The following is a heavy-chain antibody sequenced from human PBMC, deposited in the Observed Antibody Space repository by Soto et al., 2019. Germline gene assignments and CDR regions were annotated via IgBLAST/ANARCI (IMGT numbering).Heavy chain of an antibody. J-gene: IGHJ4*02. CDR2: IYHSGST. CDR1: GGSISSGGYS. V-gene: IGHV4-30-2*01. D-gene: IGHD4-17*01. CDR3: ASQASDYGDYYGYFCY. Sequence: SETLSLTCAVSGGSISSGGYSWSWIRQPPGKGLEWIGYIYHSGSTYYNPSLKSRVTISVDRSKNQFSLKLSSVTAADTAVYYCASQASDYGDYYGYFCYWRQGTLVTVSS.